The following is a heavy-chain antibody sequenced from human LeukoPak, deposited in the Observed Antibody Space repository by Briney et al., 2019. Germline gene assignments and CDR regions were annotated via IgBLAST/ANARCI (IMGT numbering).Heavy chain of an antibody. J-gene: IGHJ4*02. CDR3: ASGKMSTVTFAY. CDR1: GFSFSSYA. V-gene: IGHV3-21*01. Sequence: GGSLRLSCAASGFSFSSYAMSWVRQAPGKGLVWVSSISSSSSSIYYSDSVKGRFTISRDNAKNSLYLQMNSLRAEDTAVYYCASGKMSTVTFAYWGRGTLVTVSS. D-gene: IGHD4-11*01. CDR2: ISSSSSSI.